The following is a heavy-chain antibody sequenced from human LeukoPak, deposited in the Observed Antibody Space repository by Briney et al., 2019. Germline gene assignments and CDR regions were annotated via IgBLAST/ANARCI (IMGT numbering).Heavy chain of an antibody. CDR1: GGSISSYY. D-gene: IGHD3-10*01. V-gene: IGHV4-39*01. CDR2: IYYSGST. CDR3: AEATMVRGPKYDY. Sequence: SETLSLTCSVSGGSISSYYWGWIRQPPGKGLEWIGSIYYSGSTYYNPSLKSRVTISVDTSKNQFSLKLSSVTAADTAVYYCAEATMVRGPKYDYWGQGTLVTVSS. J-gene: IGHJ4*02.